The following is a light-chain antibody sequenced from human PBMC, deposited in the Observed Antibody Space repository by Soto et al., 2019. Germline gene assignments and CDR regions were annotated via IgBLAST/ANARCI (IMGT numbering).Light chain of an antibody. CDR1: SSDVGAYNY. Sequence: QSVLTQPASVSGSPGQSITISCTGTSSDVGAYNYVSWYQHHPDKAPKLMIFEVSDRPSGVSNRFSGSNSGNTASLTISGLQAEDESDYYCSSYTSSSTWVFGGGTKLTVL. CDR2: EVS. CDR3: SSYTSSSTWV. V-gene: IGLV2-14*01. J-gene: IGLJ3*02.